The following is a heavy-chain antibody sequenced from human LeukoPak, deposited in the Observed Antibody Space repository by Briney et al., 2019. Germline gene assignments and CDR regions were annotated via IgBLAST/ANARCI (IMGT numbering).Heavy chain of an antibody. J-gene: IGHJ5*02. D-gene: IGHD2-21*02. CDR2: VYYSGNT. Sequence: SETLSLTCTVSGDSINNYYWNWIRQPPGRGLEWIGYVYYSGNTKYNPSLQSRVTVSVDTPKNQFSLKLSSVTAADTAVYYCARGRVGTYCGGDCYWFDPWGQGTLVTVSS. V-gene: IGHV4-59*12. CDR3: ARGRVGTYCGGDCYWFDP. CDR1: GDSINNYY.